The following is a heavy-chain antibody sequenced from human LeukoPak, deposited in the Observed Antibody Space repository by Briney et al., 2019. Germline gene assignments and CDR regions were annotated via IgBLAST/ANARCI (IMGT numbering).Heavy chain of an antibody. D-gene: IGHD3-10*01. CDR1: GFTFSNYA. CDR2: ISWDSRNI. J-gene: IGHJ6*03. CDR3: AKDVYGSAPYYMDV. V-gene: IGHV3-9*01. Sequence: GGSLRLSCAASGFTFSNYAMSWVRQAPGKGLEWVSGISWDSRNIGYADSVKGRFTISRNNAKNSLYLQMNSLRAEDTALYYCAKDVYGSAPYYMDVWGKGTTVTISS.